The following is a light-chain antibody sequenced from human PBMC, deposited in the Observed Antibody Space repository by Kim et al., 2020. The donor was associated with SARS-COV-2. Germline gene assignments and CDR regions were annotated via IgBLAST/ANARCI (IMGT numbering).Light chain of an antibody. V-gene: IGLV2-14*03. CDR1: SSDIVGYNY. Sequence: GQSITISCTGPSSDIVGYNYVSWYQQHPGKAPKLMIYDVSTRPSGVSNRFSGSKSGNTASLAISGLQAEDEADYYCSSYTSSNTVIFGGGTKLTVL. CDR2: DVS. CDR3: SSYTSSNTVI. J-gene: IGLJ2*01.